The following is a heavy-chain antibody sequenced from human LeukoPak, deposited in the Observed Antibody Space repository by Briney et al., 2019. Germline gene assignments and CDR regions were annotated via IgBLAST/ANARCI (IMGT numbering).Heavy chain of an antibody. CDR3: AKDGGYGSGSYYPDY. J-gene: IGHJ4*02. CDR1: GFTFGSYA. D-gene: IGHD3-10*01. Sequence: PGGSLRLSCAASGFTFGSYAMNWVRQAPGKGLEWVSSISGGAGGAAYADSVKGRFTMSRDNSKNTLYLQMNSLRADDTAVYYCAKDGGYGSGSYYPDYWGEGSPVTVSS. V-gene: IGHV3-23*01. CDR2: ISGGAGGA.